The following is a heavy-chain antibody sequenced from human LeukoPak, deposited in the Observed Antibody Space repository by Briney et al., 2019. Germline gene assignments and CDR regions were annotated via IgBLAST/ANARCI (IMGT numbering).Heavy chain of an antibody. D-gene: IGHD7-27*01. V-gene: IGHV1-2*02. J-gene: IGHJ3*02. CDR2: INPRTGDT. CDR1: GYTFTGNY. Sequence: ASGEVSCKASGYTFTGNYMHWVRQAPGQGLEWMGWINPRTGDTHYTQKFQRRVTMTRHTSISTAYMELSRLRYDDTAVYYCAREHDWGINDACDIWGQGTMVTASS. CDR3: AREHDWGINDACDI.